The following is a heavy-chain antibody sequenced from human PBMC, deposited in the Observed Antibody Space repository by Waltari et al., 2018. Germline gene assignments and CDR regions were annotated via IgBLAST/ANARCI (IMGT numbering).Heavy chain of an antibody. CDR3: ARATYYYSGGYWDY. CDR2: ISSDGGAI. Sequence: EVQLVESGGGLVQPGGSLGLSCVASGFTFRNYEVNWVRQAPWKGLEWVSYISSDGGAIYYADSVKGRFTISRDNAKSSLYLHMSSLRAEDTAVYYCARATYYYSGGYWDYWGQGTLVTVSS. J-gene: IGHJ4*02. CDR1: GFTFRNYE. D-gene: IGHD3-22*01. V-gene: IGHV3-48*03.